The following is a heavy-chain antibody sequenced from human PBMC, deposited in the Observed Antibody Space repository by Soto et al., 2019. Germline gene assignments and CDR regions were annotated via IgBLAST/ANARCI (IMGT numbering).Heavy chain of an antibody. D-gene: IGHD1-26*01. V-gene: IGHV4-61*01. Sequence: SETLSLTCTVSGGSVSSGIYYWSWIRQPPGKGLEWIGYIYYSGSTNYNPSLKSRVTISVDTSKNQFSLKLSSVTAADTAVYYCARVIALVGATTMDAFDIWGQGTMVTVSS. J-gene: IGHJ3*02. CDR3: ARVIALVGATTMDAFDI. CDR1: GGSVSSGIYY. CDR2: IYYSGST.